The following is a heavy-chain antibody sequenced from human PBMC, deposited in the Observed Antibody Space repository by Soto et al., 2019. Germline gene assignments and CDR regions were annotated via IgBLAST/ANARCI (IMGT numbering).Heavy chain of an antibody. D-gene: IGHD2-15*01. Sequence: QVQLQQWGAGLLKPSETLSLTCAVYGGSFSGYYWSWIRQPPGKGLEWIGEINHSGSTNYNPSLKSRVTISVDTSKNQCSLKLSSVTAADTAVYYCAGERYCSGGSCLTSGDYWGQGTLVTVSS. CDR2: INHSGST. CDR3: AGERYCSGGSCLTSGDY. J-gene: IGHJ4*02. V-gene: IGHV4-34*01. CDR1: GGSFSGYY.